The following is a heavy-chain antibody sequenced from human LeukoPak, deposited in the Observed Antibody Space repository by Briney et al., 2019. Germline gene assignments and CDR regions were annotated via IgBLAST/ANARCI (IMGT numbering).Heavy chain of an antibody. Sequence: PSETLPLTCTVYGGSNSSYYWSWIRQPAGKGLEWIGRIYTSGSTNYNPSLKSRVTMSVDTSKNQFSLKLSSVTAADTAVYYCARGGYCTGGVCYLDYWGQGTLVTVSS. D-gene: IGHD2-8*02. J-gene: IGHJ4*02. CDR1: GGSNSSYY. V-gene: IGHV4-4*07. CDR3: ARGGYCTGGVCYLDY. CDR2: IYTSGST.